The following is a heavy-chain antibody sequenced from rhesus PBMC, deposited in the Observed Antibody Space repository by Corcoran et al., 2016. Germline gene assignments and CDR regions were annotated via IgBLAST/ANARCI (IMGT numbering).Heavy chain of an antibody. J-gene: IGHJ3*01. CDR1: GGSISDDYY. CDR3: ARVNSSWYAFDF. Sequence: QVQLQESGPGLVKPSETLSLTCAVSGGSISDDYYWSWIRQPPGKGLEWIGYIYGSGGGTNYNPSLKNRVTISIDTSKNQFSLKLSPVTAADTAVYYCARVNSSWYAFDFWGQGLRVTVSS. V-gene: IGHV4-106*01. CDR2: IYGSGGGT. D-gene: IGHD6-13*01.